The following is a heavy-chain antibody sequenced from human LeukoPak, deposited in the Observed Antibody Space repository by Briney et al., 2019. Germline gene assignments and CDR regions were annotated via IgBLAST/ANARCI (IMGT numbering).Heavy chain of an antibody. D-gene: IGHD5-18*01. Sequence: PSETLSLTCTVSGVSISSLYWSWIRQPPGRGLEWIGYIYDSGSTNYNPSLKSRVTMSVSTSKNQFSLSLSSVTAADTAVYYCARQTRYNYGPAFDFWGQGALVTVSS. CDR2: IYDSGST. CDR3: ARQTRYNYGPAFDF. J-gene: IGHJ4*02. CDR1: GVSISSLY. V-gene: IGHV4-59*08.